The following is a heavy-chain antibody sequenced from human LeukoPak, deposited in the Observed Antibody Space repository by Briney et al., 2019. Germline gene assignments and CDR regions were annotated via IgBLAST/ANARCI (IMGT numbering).Heavy chain of an antibody. Sequence: SGPTLVKPTQTLTLTCTFSGFSLSTSGVGVGWIRQPPGKALEWLALIYWNDDKRYSPSLKSRLTITKDTSKNQVVLTMTNMDPVDTATYYCAHSTPELQGLYYYYYMDVWGKGTTVTVSS. CDR2: IYWNDDK. D-gene: IGHD2-15*01. J-gene: IGHJ6*03. CDR1: GFSLSTSGVG. V-gene: IGHV2-5*01. CDR3: AHSTPELQGLYYYYYMDV.